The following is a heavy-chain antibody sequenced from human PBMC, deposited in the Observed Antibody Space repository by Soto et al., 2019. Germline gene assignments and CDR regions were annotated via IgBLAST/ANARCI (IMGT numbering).Heavy chain of an antibody. CDR2: IYYSGST. CDR3: ARLGGYCSSTSCYGYYGMDV. V-gene: IGHV4-59*08. J-gene: IGHJ6*02. CDR1: GGSISSYY. D-gene: IGHD2-2*01. Sequence: SETLSLTCTVSGGSISSYYWSWIRQPPGKGLEWIGYIYYSGSTNYNPSLASRVTISVDTSKNQFSLKVTSVTAADTAMYYCARLGGYCSSTSCYGYYGMDVWGQGTTVTVSS.